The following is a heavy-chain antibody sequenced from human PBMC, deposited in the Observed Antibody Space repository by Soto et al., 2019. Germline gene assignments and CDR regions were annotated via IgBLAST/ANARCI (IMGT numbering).Heavy chain of an antibody. V-gene: IGHV3-30*18. CDR3: AKGNSVTMIVADAFDI. J-gene: IGHJ3*02. CDR1: GFTFSSYG. Sequence: QVQLVESGGGVVQPGRSLRLSCAASGFTFSSYGMHWVRQAPGKGLEWVAVISYDGSNKYYADSVKGRFTISRDNSKNTLYRRMMGLRAEDTAVYYCAKGNSVTMIVADAFDIWGQGTMVPVSS. CDR2: ISYDGSNK. D-gene: IGHD3-22*01.